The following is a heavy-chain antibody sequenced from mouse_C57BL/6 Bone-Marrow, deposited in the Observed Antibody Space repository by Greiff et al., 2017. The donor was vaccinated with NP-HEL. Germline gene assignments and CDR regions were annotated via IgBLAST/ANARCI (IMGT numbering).Heavy chain of an antibody. CDR2: IDPEDGDT. V-gene: IGHV14-1*01. D-gene: IGHD1-1*01. CDR1: GFNIKDYY. CDR3: TTFYYYGSSYCAMDY. Sequence: EVQLQQSGAELVRPGASVKLSCTASGFNIKDYYMHWVKQRPEQGLEWIGRIDPEDGDTEYAPKFQGKATMTADTSSNTAYLQLSSLTSEDTAVDYCTTFYYYGSSYCAMDYWGQGTSVTVSA. J-gene: IGHJ4*01.